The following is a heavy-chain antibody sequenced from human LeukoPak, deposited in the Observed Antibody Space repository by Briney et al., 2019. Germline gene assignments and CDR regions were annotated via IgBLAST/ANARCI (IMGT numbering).Heavy chain of an antibody. CDR3: ARAAYSSSPHY. V-gene: IGHV3-21*01. CDR1: GFSFNTYS. CDR2: ISSSSSYI. Sequence: GGSLRLSCAGSGFSFNTYSMNWVRQAPGKGLEWVSSISSSSSYIYYADSVKGRFTISRDNAKNSLYLQMNSLRAEDTAVYYCARAAYSSSPHYWGQGTLVTVSS. D-gene: IGHD6-13*01. J-gene: IGHJ4*02.